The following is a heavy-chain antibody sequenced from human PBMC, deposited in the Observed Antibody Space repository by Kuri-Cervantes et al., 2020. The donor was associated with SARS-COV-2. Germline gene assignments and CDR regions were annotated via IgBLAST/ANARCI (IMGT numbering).Heavy chain of an antibody. Sequence: GGSLRLSCAASGFTFSSYSMNWVRQAPGKGLEWVSGISWNSGSIGYADSVKGRFTISRDNAKNSLYLQMNSLRAEDMALYYCAKDKAVAGTGLGAFDIWGQGTMVTVSS. CDR1: GFTFSSYS. CDR3: AKDKAVAGTGLGAFDI. CDR2: ISWNSGSI. J-gene: IGHJ3*02. V-gene: IGHV3-9*03. D-gene: IGHD6-19*01.